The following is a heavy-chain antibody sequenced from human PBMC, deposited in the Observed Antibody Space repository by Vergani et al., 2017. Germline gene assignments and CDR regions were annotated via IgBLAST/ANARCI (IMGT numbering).Heavy chain of an antibody. CDR2: ISSSSSTI. Sequence: EVQLVETGGGLIQPGGSLRLSCAASGFTFSSYSMNWVRQAPGKGLEWVSYISSSSSTIYYADSVKGRFTISRDNAKNSLYLQMNSLRAEDTAVYYCARGAHAFDIWGQGTMVTVSS. CDR1: GFTFSSYS. J-gene: IGHJ3*02. V-gene: IGHV3-48*01. CDR3: ARGAHAFDI.